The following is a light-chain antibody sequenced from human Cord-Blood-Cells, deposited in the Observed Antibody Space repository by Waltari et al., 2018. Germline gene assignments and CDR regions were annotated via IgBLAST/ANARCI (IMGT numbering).Light chain of an antibody. CDR3: SSYTSSSTYV. J-gene: IGLJ1*01. V-gene: IGLV2-14*01. CDR2: DVS. Sequence: QSALTQPASVSGSPGQSITTPCPATSSDFGVFNYVSWYQQHPGKAPKLMIYDVSKRPSGFSNRFSGSKSGNTASLTISGLQAEDEADYYCSSYTSSSTYVFGTGTKVTVL. CDR1: SSDFGVFNY.